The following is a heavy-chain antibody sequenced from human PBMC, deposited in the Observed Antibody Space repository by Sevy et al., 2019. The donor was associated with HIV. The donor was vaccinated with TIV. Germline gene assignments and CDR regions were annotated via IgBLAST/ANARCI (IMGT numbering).Heavy chain of an antibody. CDR1: GFPFNDHA. Sequence: GGSLRLSCAASGFPFNDHAMHWVRQVPGKGLEWVSGVSWNSRNIGYADSVKGLFTICRDNAKHFLYLEMNSLRPGDTALYYCAKDSNRGCDGVNCYSYYYYCYGLDVWGQGTTVTVSS. D-gene: IGHD2-21*01. CDR2: VSWNSRNI. V-gene: IGHV3-9*01. J-gene: IGHJ6*02. CDR3: AKDSNRGCDGVNCYSYYYYCYGLDV.